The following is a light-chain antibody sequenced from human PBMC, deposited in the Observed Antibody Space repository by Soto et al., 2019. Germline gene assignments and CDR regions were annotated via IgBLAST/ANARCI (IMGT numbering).Light chain of an antibody. CDR3: QQYKNWPWA. CDR2: GAS. CDR1: HIVSSN. Sequence: EIVISQSPYTLSVSPGERATLSCRASHIVSSNLAWYQHKAGQAPRLLIYGASTRATGIPARFSGSGSGTEFSLTISSLRSEDFAVYYCQQYKNWPWAFGQGTKVDI. V-gene: IGKV3-15*01. J-gene: IGKJ1*01.